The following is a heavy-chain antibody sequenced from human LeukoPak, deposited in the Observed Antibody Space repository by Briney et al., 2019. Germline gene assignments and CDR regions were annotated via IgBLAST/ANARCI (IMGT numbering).Heavy chain of an antibody. D-gene: IGHD2-2*01. V-gene: IGHV1-2*02. CDR1: GYTFTVYF. Sequence: ASVKVSCKASGYTFTVYFMHWVRQAPGQGPERMGWINPNSGGTNYAQNFQGRVTMTRDTSISTAYMELSGLRSDDTAIYYCARDRGVPYYFDYWGQGTLVTVSS. J-gene: IGHJ4*02. CDR2: INPNSGGT. CDR3: ARDRGVPYYFDY.